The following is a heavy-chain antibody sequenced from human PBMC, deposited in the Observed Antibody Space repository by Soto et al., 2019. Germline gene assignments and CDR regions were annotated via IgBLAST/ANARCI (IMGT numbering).Heavy chain of an antibody. D-gene: IGHD6-6*01. CDR3: AREDLYTSSRVDY. Sequence: SQTLSLPCVISGDSVSTNSGAWNWIRLSTSRGLEWLGRTYYKSKWYNDYALSVKSRITISPDTSKNQISLQLNSVTPEDMAVYYCAREDLYTSSRVDYWGQGILVTVSS. CDR1: GDSVSTNSGA. J-gene: IGHJ4*02. V-gene: IGHV6-1*01. CDR2: TYYKSKWYN.